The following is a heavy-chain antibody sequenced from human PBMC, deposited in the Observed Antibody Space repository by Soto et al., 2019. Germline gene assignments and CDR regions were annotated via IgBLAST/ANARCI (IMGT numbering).Heavy chain of an antibody. CDR3: AHFTFGGVIVDI. V-gene: IGHV2-5*01. Sequence: QITLKESGPTLVKPTQPLTLTCTFSGFSLSTSGVGVGWIRQPPGKALEWLALIYWNDDKRYSPSLKSRLTITKDTSKNQVVLTMTNMDPVDTATYYCAHFTFGGVIVDIWGQGTLVTVSS. CDR2: IYWNDDK. D-gene: IGHD3-16*02. CDR1: GFSLSTSGVG. J-gene: IGHJ4*02.